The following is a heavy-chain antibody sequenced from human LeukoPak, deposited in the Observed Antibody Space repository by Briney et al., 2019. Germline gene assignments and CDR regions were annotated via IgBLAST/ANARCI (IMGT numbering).Heavy chain of an antibody. J-gene: IGHJ4*02. CDR3: ARGHYDVLAASYKWTPDY. CDR1: GFTFNPFN. D-gene: IGHD3-9*01. V-gene: IGHV3-21*01. CDR2: ITSGGDYI. Sequence: PGGSLSLSWEPSGFTFNPFNMNGVAQAPGKGLEGVSSITSGGDYIYYADSVKGRFTTPRDNAKNSLSLQLNSLRVEDTAVYYCARGHYDVLAASYKWTPDYWGQGTLVTVSS.